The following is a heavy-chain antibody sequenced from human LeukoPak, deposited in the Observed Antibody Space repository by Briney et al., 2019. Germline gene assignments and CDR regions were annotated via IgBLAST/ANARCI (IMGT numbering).Heavy chain of an antibody. D-gene: IGHD3-22*01. CDR3: ARDRDYYDSSGYFDY. J-gene: IGHJ4*02. CDR1: GYTFTSYG. V-gene: IGHV1-18*01. Sequence: ATVKVSCKASGYTFTSYGISWVRQAPGQVLEWMGWISAYNGNTNYAQKLQGRVTMTTDTSTSTAYMELRSLRSDDTAVYYCARDRDYYDSSGYFDYWGQGTLVTVSS. CDR2: ISAYNGNT.